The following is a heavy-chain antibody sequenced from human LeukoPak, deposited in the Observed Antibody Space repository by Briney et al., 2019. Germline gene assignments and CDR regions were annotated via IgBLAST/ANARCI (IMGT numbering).Heavy chain of an antibody. CDR2: IWYDGSNK. D-gene: IGHD3-3*01. CDR3: AKDPVEPRFLEPVPFDY. Sequence: GGSLRLSCAASGFTFSSYGMHWVRQAPGKGLEWVAVIWYDGSNKYYADSVKGRFTISRDNSKNTLYLQMNSLRAEDTAVYYCAKDPVEPRFLEPVPFDYWGQGTLVTVSS. V-gene: IGHV3-33*06. J-gene: IGHJ4*02. CDR1: GFTFSSYG.